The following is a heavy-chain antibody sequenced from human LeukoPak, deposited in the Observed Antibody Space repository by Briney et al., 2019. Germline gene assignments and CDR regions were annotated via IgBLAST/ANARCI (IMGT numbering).Heavy chain of an antibody. Sequence: SGTLSLTCAVSGGSISSSNWWSWVRQPPGKGLEWIGEIYHSGSTNYNPSLKSRVTISVDKSKNQFSLKLSSVTAADTAVYYCASTWFGESNWFDPWGQGTLVTVSS. CDR2: IYHSGST. V-gene: IGHV4-4*02. CDR1: GGSISSSNW. CDR3: ASTWFGESNWFDP. J-gene: IGHJ5*02. D-gene: IGHD3-10*01.